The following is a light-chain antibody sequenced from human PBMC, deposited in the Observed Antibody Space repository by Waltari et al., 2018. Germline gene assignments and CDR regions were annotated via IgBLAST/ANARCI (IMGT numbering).Light chain of an antibody. J-gene: IGLJ3*02. CDR1: SRDVGIFNY. CDR2: DVS. Sequence: QSALTQPASVSGSPGQSITLFCTGTSRDVGIFNYVPWYQQHPGKPPKVIIHDVSNRPSGVSNRFSGSKSGNTASLTISGLQAEDEADYYCSSYTTSHSWVFGGGTKLTVL. CDR3: SSYTTSHSWV. V-gene: IGLV2-14*03.